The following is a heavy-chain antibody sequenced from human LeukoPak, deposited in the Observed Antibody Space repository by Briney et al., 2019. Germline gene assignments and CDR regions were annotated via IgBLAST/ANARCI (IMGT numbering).Heavy chain of an antibody. CDR1: GVTSSSYE. Sequence: PGGSLRLSCAASGVTSSSYEMNWVRQAPGEGLEWGSYFSSSGSTIYYADSVKGRFTISRDNAKNTLYLQMNSLRAEDTAVYYCAELGITMIGGVWGKGTTVTISS. D-gene: IGHD3-10*02. CDR3: AELGITMIGGV. J-gene: IGHJ6*04. CDR2: FSSSGSTI. V-gene: IGHV3-48*03.